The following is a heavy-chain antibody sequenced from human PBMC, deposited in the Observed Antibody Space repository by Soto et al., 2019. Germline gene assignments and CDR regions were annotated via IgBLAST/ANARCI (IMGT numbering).Heavy chain of an antibody. V-gene: IGHV3-74*01. J-gene: IGHJ5*02. D-gene: IGHD4-4*01. Sequence: HPGGSLRLSCAASEFTFSNYWMHWVRQAPGKGLVWVSRINSDGSSTSYADSVKGRFTISRDNAKNTLYLQMNSLRVEDTAVYYCARDRGTETTYWFDPWGQGTVVTVSS. CDR2: INSDGSST. CDR3: ARDRGTETTYWFDP. CDR1: EFTFSNYW.